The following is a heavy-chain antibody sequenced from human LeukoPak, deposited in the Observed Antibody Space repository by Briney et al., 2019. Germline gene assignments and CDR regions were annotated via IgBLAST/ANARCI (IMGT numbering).Heavy chain of an antibody. CDR1: GGTFSRYA. D-gene: IGHD2-2*01. CDR3: ARASALGQYQLPYYYYYYMDV. J-gene: IGHJ6*03. CDR2: IIPIFGTA. Sequence: SVKVSCKASGGTFSRYAISLVRQAPGQGLEWMGGIIPIFGTANYAQEFQGRVTITADESTSTAYTELSSLRSEDTAVYYCARASALGQYQLPYYYYYYMDVWGKGTTVTVSS. V-gene: IGHV1-69*13.